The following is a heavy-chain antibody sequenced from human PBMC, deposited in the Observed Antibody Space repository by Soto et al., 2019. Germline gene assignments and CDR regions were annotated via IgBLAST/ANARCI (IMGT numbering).Heavy chain of an antibody. V-gene: IGHV3-30*18. CDR1: GFTFSSYG. CDR3: AKGDLYYYDSSGYYYGEY. J-gene: IGHJ4*02. CDR2: ISYDGSNK. Sequence: QVQLVESGGGVVQPGRSLRLSCAASGFTFSSYGMHWVRQAPGKGLEWVAVISYDGSNKYYADSVKGRFIISRDNSKNTLYLQMNSLGAEDTDVYYCAKGDLYYYDSSGYYYGEYWGQGTLVTVSS. D-gene: IGHD3-22*01.